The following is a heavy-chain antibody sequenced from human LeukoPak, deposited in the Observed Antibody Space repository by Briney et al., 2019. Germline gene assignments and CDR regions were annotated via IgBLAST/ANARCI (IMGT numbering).Heavy chain of an antibody. CDR3: ARDPYSGYDFAPDTFDY. J-gene: IGHJ4*02. CDR1: GYTXTSYG. V-gene: IGHV1-18*01. CDR2: ISAYNGNT. D-gene: IGHD5-12*01. Sequence: ASVKVSCKASGYTXTSYGISGVRQAPGQGLEWMGWISAYNGNTNYAQKLQGRVTMTTDTSTSTAYMELRSLRSDDTAVYYCARDPYSGYDFAPDTFDYWGQGTLVTVSS.